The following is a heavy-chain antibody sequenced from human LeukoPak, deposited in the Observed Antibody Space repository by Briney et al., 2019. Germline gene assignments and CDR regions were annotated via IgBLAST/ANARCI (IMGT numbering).Heavy chain of an antibody. D-gene: IGHD4-17*01. CDR1: GYTFTGYY. J-gene: IGHJ4*02. V-gene: IGHV1-2*02. CDR2: INPNSGGT. CDR3: ASRTTVTTTFDY. Sequence: ASVKVSCKASGYTFTGYYMHWVRQAPGQGLEWMGWINPNSGGTNYAQKFQGGVTMTRDTSISTAYMELSRLRSDDTAVYYCASRTTVTTTFDYWGQGTLVTVSS.